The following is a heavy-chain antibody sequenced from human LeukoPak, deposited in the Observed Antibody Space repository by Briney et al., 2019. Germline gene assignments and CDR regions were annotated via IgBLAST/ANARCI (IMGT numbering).Heavy chain of an antibody. J-gene: IGHJ4*02. CDR2: INHSGST. CDR1: GGSFSGYY. D-gene: IGHD3-3*01. Sequence: NPSETLSLTCAVYGGSFSGYYWSWIRQPPGKGLERIGEINHSGSTNYNPSLKSRATISVDTSKNQFSLKLSSVTAADTAVYYCARGRSYYDFWSGYYQGPLDYWGQGTLVTVSS. V-gene: IGHV4-34*01. CDR3: ARGRSYYDFWSGYYQGPLDY.